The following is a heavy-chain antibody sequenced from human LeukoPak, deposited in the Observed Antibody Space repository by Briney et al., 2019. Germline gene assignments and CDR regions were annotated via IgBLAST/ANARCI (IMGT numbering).Heavy chain of an antibody. CDR3: TRVSDSPYY. V-gene: IGHV3-73*01. CDR2: IRSKANSYAT. Sequence: GGSLRLSCAASGFTFSGSAMHWVRQAAGKGLEWVGRIRSKANSYATAYAASVKGRFTISRDDSKNTAYLQMNSLKTEDTAVYYCTRVSDSPYYWGQGTLVTVSS. J-gene: IGHJ4*02. D-gene: IGHD2-21*02. CDR1: GFTFSGSA.